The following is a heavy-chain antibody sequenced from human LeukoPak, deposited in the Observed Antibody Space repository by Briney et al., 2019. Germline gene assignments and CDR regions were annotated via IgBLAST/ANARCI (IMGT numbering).Heavy chain of an antibody. Sequence: PEASVKVSCKASGGTFSSYAISWVRQAPGQGLEWMGGIIPTFGTANYAQKFQGRVTITADESTSTAYMELSSLRSEDTAVYYCARDDGIGSSSPHFDYWGQGTLVTVSS. CDR2: IIPTFGTA. J-gene: IGHJ4*02. D-gene: IGHD6-13*01. V-gene: IGHV1-69*01. CDR1: GGTFSSYA. CDR3: ARDDGIGSSSPHFDY.